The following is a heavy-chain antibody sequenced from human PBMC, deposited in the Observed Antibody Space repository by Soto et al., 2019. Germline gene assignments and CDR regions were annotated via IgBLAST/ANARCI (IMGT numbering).Heavy chain of an antibody. D-gene: IGHD3-3*01. CDR3: ARSTVGGGQSGFWSGYWSRWFDP. CDR2: ISAYNGNT. CDR1: GYTFTSYG. Sequence: QVQLVQSGAEVKKPGASVKVSCKASGYTFTSYGISWVRQAPGQGLEWMGWISAYNGNTNYAQKLEGRVTRTTDTAPNPDYMELRRVRSDDAAVYYCARSTVGGGQSGFWSGYWSRWFDPWGQGTLVTVSS. V-gene: IGHV1-18*01. J-gene: IGHJ5*02.